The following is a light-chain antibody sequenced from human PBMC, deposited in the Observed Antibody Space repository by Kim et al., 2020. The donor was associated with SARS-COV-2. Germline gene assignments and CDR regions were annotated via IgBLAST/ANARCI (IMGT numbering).Light chain of an antibody. V-gene: IGKV1-5*01. CDR1: QDISRW. CDR2: DAS. Sequence: SASIAARVTRTIRASQDISRWFAWYQQRPGKTPKFIIYDASRLGSGVPSRFSGSGSGTEFTLTVSSLQPYDIATNNCQQYKSYPYIFGQWTKLEI. CDR3: QQYKSYPYI. J-gene: IGKJ2*01.